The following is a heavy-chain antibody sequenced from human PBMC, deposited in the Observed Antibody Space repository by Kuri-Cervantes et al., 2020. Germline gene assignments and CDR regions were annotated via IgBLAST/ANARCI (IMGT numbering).Heavy chain of an antibody. CDR1: GSTFSSYG. J-gene: IGHJ4*02. D-gene: IGHD1-26*01. Sequence: LSLTCAASGSTFSSYGMHWVRQAPGKGLEWVAVISYDGGNKYYADSVKGRFTISRDNSKKKLYLQMNSLSVGDTAVYYCASLLRATKFSVDYWGQGTLVTVSS. CDR2: ISYDGGNK. CDR3: ASLLRATKFSVDY. V-gene: IGHV3-30*03.